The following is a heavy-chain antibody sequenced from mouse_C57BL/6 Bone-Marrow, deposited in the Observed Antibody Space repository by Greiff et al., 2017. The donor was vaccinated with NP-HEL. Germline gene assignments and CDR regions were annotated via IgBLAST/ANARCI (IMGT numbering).Heavy chain of an antibody. V-gene: IGHV1-82*01. CDR2: IYPGDGDT. D-gene: IGHD1-1*01. Sequence: QVQLQQSGPELVKPGASVKISCKASGYAFSSSWMNWVKQRPGKGLEWIGRIYPGDGDTNYNGKFKGKATLTADKSSSTAYMQLSSLTSEDSAVYFCARGITTVAAPGGDVWGTGTTVTVSS. CDR3: ARGITTVAAPGGDV. CDR1: GYAFSSSW. J-gene: IGHJ1*03.